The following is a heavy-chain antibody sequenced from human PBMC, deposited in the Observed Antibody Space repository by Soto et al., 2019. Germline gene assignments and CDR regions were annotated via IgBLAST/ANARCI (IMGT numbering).Heavy chain of an antibody. Sequence: QVQLVQSGAEVKKPGSSVKVSCKASGGTFSSYAISWVRQAPGQGLEWMGGIIPIFGTANYAQKFQGRVTIPADKSTSTAYMELSSLRSEDTAVYYCARDQGDTIFGVVIPGGDYYYGMDVWGQGTTVTVSS. CDR3: ARDQGDTIFGVVIPGGDYYYGMDV. CDR1: GGTFSSYA. J-gene: IGHJ6*02. D-gene: IGHD3-3*01. V-gene: IGHV1-69*06. CDR2: IIPIFGTA.